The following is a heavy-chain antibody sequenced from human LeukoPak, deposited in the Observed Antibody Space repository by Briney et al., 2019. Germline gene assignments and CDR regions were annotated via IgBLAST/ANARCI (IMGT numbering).Heavy chain of an antibody. CDR1: GFTFSNYD. CDR2: IWYDGTNK. J-gene: IGHJ4*02. Sequence: GGSLRLSCAASGFTFSNYDMHWVRQAPGKGLEWVAVIWYDGTNKYYADSVKGRFTISRDNSKNTLYLQMNSLRAEDTAVYYCAKVPSDYGGNQGFDYWGQGTLVTVPS. D-gene: IGHD4-23*01. CDR3: AKVPSDYGGNQGFDY. V-gene: IGHV3-33*06.